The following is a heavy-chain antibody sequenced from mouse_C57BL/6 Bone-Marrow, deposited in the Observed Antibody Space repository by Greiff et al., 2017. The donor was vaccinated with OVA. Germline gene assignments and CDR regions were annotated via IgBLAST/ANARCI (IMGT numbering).Heavy chain of an antibody. Sequence: QVQLQQPGAELVKPGASVKLSCKASGYTFTSYWMQWVKQRPGQGLEWIGEIDPSDSYTNYNQKFKGKATLTVDTSSSTAYMQLSSLTSEDSAVYYGARDDYDGDWYFDVWGTGTTVTVSS. V-gene: IGHV1-50*01. J-gene: IGHJ1*03. D-gene: IGHD2-4*01. CDR1: GYTFTSYW. CDR3: ARDDYDGDWYFDV. CDR2: IDPSDSYT.